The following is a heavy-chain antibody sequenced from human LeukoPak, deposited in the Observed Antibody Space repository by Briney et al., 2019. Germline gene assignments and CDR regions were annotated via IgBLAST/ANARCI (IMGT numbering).Heavy chain of an antibody. CDR1: GFTFSSYA. J-gene: IGHJ6*03. CDR2: ISSNGGST. CDR3: ARGRYSNYVGYYYYYMDV. V-gene: IGHV3-64*01. Sequence: GGSLRLSCAASGFTFSSYAMHWGRQAPGKGVGYVSAISSNGGSTYYANSVKGRFTISRDNSKNTLYLQMGSLRAEDMAVYYCARGRYSNYVGYYYYYMDVWGKGTTVTVSS. D-gene: IGHD4-11*01.